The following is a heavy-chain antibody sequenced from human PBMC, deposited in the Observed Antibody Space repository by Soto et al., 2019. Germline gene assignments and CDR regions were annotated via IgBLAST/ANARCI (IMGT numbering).Heavy chain of an antibody. V-gene: IGHV3-33*01. D-gene: IGHD3-22*01. CDR3: ARAPNEVVKFDL. CDR2: IWYDGSNK. CDR1: GFTFSSYG. J-gene: IGHJ2*01. Sequence: QVQLVESGGGVVQPGRSLRLSCAASGFTFSSYGMHWVRQAPGKGLEWVAVIWYDGSNKYYADSVKGRFTISRDNSKNTLYVQMNSLRAEDTAVYYCARAPNEVVKFDLWGRGTLVTVSS.